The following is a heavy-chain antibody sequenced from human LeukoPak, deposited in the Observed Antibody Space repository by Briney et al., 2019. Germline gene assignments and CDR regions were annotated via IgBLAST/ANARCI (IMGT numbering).Heavy chain of an antibody. J-gene: IGHJ5*02. CDR3: ARCNYRWFDP. Sequence: GGSLRLSCAASGFTFSDYYMSWIRQAPGKGLEWVSSISSSSSYIYYADSVKGRFTISRDNAKNSLYLQMNSLRAEDTAVYYCARCNYRWFDPWGQGTLVTVSS. V-gene: IGHV3-11*06. D-gene: IGHD4-11*01. CDR2: ISSSSSYI. CDR1: GFTFSDYY.